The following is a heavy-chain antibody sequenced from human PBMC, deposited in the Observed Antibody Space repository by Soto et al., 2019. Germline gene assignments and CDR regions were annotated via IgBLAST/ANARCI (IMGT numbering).Heavy chain of an antibody. J-gene: IGHJ4*02. CDR3: ARDAELRLTESYYFDY. D-gene: IGHD3-16*01. CDR2: ISYDGSKK. Sequence: QVQLVESGGGVVQPGTSLRLSCAASGFIFSSFAMHWVRQAPGKGLEWVAVISYDGSKKYYADSVKGRFTISRDDSKNTRYLQMSSLKTDDTAVFYCARDAELRLTESYYFDYWGQGTLVTVSS. V-gene: IGHV3-30-3*01. CDR1: GFIFSSFA.